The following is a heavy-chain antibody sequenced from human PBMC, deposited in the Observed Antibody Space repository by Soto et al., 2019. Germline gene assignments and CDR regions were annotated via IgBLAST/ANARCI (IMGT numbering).Heavy chain of an antibody. CDR3: AIAGYSSGPRAFDI. V-gene: IGHV4-39*01. J-gene: IGHJ3*02. CDR1: GGSISSSSYY. CDR2: IYYSGST. Sequence: QLQLQESGPGLVKPSETLSLTCTVSGGSISSSSYYWGWIRQPPGKGLEWIGSIYYSGSTYYNPALKSRVTVSVDTSKNQFSLKLSSVTAADTAVYYCAIAGYSSGPRAFDIWGQGTMVTVSS. D-gene: IGHD6-19*01.